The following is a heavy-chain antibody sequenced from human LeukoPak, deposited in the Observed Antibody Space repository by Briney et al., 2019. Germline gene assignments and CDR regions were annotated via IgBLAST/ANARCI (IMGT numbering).Heavy chain of an antibody. D-gene: IGHD2-2*01. CDR3: ARGPSSQFRTDY. V-gene: IGHV3-48*01. CDR2: IGRSSSPI. J-gene: IGHJ4*02. Sequence: AGGSLRLSCAASGFTFSTYSMNWVRQAPGKGLEWVSYIGRSSSPIYYADSVKGRFTISRDNAENSLYLQMNGLRAEDTAVYYCARGPSSQFRTDYWGQGTLVTVSS. CDR1: GFTFSTYS.